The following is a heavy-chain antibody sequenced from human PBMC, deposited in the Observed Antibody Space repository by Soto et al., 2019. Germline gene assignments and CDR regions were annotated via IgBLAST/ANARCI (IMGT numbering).Heavy chain of an antibody. CDR1: GGSFSGYY. V-gene: IGHV4-34*01. CDR3: ARRYCSSTSCFDY. Sequence: SETLSLTCAVYGGSFSGYYWSWIRQPPGKGLEWIGEINHSGSTNYNPSLKSRVTISVDTSKNQFSLKLSSVAAADTAVYYCARRYCSSTSCFDYWGQGTLVTVSS. CDR2: INHSGST. J-gene: IGHJ4*02. D-gene: IGHD2-2*01.